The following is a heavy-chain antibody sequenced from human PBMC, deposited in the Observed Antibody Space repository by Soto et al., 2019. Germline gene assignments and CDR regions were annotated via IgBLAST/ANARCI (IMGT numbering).Heavy chain of an antibody. D-gene: IGHD1-26*01. CDR3: ARIKWGLDYYSGMDV. CDR1: GYTFSDYF. V-gene: IGHV1-2*02. Sequence: QVQLVQSGAGVRKSGASVKVSCKASGYTFSDYFIQWLRQAPGQGLEWVAWINPKTAATNYAKKFQDRVTVTSDTSFSTAYLELTRLRPDDTALYYCARIKWGLDYYSGMDVWGQGTAVSVTS. CDR2: INPKTAAT. J-gene: IGHJ6*02.